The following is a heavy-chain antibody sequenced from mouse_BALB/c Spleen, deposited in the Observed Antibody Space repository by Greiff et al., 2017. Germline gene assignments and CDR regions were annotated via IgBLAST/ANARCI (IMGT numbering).Heavy chain of an antibody. CDR1: GYTFTSYW. Sequence: QVQLKESGAELARPGASVKLSCKASGYTFTSYWMQWVKQRPGQGLEWIGAIYPGDGDTRYTQKFKGKATLTADKSSSTAYMQLSSLASEDSAVYCCAMWLLPAYAMDYWGQGTSVTVSS. V-gene: IGHV1-87*01. CDR3: AMWLLPAYAMDY. CDR2: IYPGDGDT. D-gene: IGHD2-3*01. J-gene: IGHJ4*01.